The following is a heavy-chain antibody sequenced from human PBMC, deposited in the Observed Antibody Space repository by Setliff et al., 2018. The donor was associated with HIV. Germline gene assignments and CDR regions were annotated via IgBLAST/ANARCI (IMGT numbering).Heavy chain of an antibody. CDR3: ARRDQYGGSPYFES. V-gene: IGHV4-38-2*01. CDR1: DYSISTTYF. J-gene: IGHJ4*02. CDR2: FYHSGDT. D-gene: IGHD3-10*01. Sequence: SETLSLTCSVSDYSISTTYFWGWIRQPPGEGLEWIVSFYHSGDTYYNPSLKSRVTISVDTSKNQFSLKLSSVTAADTAVYYCARRDQYGGSPYFESWGQGALVTVSS.